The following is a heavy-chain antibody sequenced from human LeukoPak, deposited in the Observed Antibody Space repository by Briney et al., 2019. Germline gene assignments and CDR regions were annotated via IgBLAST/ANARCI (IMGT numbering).Heavy chain of an antibody. CDR3: ARGSYAEVY. V-gene: IGHV4-34*01. CDR2: ITHSGTT. D-gene: IGHD5-18*01. J-gene: IGHJ4*02. CDR1: SRSFSGPY. Sequence: YDRLSLTCAISSRSFSGPYWRWFPPPAATGRESIEEITHSGTTNYNRSLNSRVTTSVDTSSHQSSLTVSSVTAADTAVYYCARGSYAEVYWGQGTLVTVSS.